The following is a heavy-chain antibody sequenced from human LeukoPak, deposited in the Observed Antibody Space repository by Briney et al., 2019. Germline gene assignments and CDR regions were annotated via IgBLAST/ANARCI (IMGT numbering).Heavy chain of an antibody. CDR3: ASTVRAFSSPHFGY. V-gene: IGHV4-34*01. J-gene: IGHJ4*02. CDR1: GGSFSGYY. D-gene: IGHD3-3*01. CDR2: INHSGST. Sequence: SETLSLTCAVYGGSFSGYYWSWIRQPPGKGLEWIGEINHSGSTNYNPSLKSRVTISVDTSKNQFSLKLSSVTAADTAVYYCASTVRAFSSPHFGYWGQGTLVTVSS.